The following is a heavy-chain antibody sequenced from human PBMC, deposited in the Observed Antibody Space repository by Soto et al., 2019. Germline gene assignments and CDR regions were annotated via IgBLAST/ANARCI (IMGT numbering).Heavy chain of an antibody. J-gene: IGHJ6*03. CDR1: GFTFSSYA. V-gene: IGHV3-23*01. D-gene: IGHD3-3*01. CDR3: SRGVLRFLEWLVPRYYMDV. CDR2: ISGSGGST. Sequence: HPGGSLRLSCAASGFTFSSYAMSWVRQAPGKGLEWVSAISGSGGSTYYADSVKGRFTISRDNSKNTLYLQMNSLRAEDTAVYYCSRGVLRFLEWLVPRYYMDVWGKGTTVTVSS.